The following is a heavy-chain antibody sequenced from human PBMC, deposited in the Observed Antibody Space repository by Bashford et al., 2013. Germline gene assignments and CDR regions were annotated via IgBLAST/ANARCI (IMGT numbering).Heavy chain of an antibody. CDR3: ARLHSGQVFGDSSSSRNFDY. V-gene: IGHV1-69*13. Sequence: SVKVSCKASGYIFNDHYMHWIRQAPGQGLEWMGGIIPIFGTANYAQKFQGRVTITADESTSTAYMELSSLRSEDTAVYYCARLHSGQVFGDSSSSRNFDYWGQGNPGHRLL. CDR1: GYIFNDHY. D-gene: IGHD6-6*01. CDR2: IIPIFGTA. J-gene: IGHJ4*02.